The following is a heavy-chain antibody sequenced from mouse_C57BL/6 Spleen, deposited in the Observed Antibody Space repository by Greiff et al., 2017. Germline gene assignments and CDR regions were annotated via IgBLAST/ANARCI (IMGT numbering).Heavy chain of an antibody. D-gene: IGHD4-1*01. Sequence: VQLQQSGAELVRPGASVTLSCKASGYAFTGSEMHWVKQTPVKGLEWIGAIDPGTGGTAYNQKFKGKAILTADKSSSTAYMELRSLTSEDSADYYCTRLDWDYWGQGTTLTVSS. CDR3: TRLDWDY. V-gene: IGHV1-15*01. CDR2: IDPGTGGT. CDR1: GYAFTGSE. J-gene: IGHJ2*01.